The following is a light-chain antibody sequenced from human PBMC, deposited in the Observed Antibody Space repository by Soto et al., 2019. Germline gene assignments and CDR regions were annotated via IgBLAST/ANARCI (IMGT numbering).Light chain of an antibody. Sequence: EKVMTQSPATLSVSPGERATLSCRASQSVSSNLAWYQQKPGQAPRLLIYGASTRATGIPARFSGSGSGTEFTLTISSLQSEDFAVFYCHRYNTGPITFGQGTRLEIK. J-gene: IGKJ5*01. V-gene: IGKV3-15*01. CDR2: GAS. CDR1: QSVSSN. CDR3: HRYNTGPIT.